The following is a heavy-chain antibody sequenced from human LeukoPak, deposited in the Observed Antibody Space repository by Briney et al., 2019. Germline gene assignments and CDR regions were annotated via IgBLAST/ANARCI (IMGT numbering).Heavy chain of an antibody. D-gene: IGHD3-16*01. J-gene: IGHJ4*02. Sequence: PGGSLRLSCAVSGFTFRTYWMHWVRQVPGEGLVWVSRINEDGSITNYADSVKGRFTISRDNSKNTLYLQMNSLRAEDTAVYYCARDIRWGHRYFDYWGQGTLVTVSS. CDR3: ARDIRWGHRYFDY. CDR2: INEDGSIT. V-gene: IGHV3-74*01. CDR1: GFTFRTYW.